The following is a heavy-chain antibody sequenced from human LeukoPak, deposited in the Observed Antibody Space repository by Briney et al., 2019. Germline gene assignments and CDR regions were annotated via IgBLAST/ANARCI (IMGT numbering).Heavy chain of an antibody. Sequence: PGGSLRLSCAASGFTLSTYWMNWVRQAPGKGLEWVATIKQDGSEKYYVDSVKGRFTISRDNAKNSLYLQMNSLRAEDTAVYYCARDGSSWYYFDYWGQGTLVTVSS. J-gene: IGHJ4*02. V-gene: IGHV3-7*01. CDR2: IKQDGSEK. CDR3: ARDGSSWYYFDY. D-gene: IGHD6-13*01. CDR1: GFTLSTYW.